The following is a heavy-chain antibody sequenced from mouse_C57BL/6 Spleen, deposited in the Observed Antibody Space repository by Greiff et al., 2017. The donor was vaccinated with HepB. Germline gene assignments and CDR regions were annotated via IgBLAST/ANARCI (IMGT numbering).Heavy chain of an antibody. Sequence: VQLKESGGGLVKPGGSLKLSCAASGFTFSDYGMHWVRQAPEKGLEWVAYISSGSSTIYYADTVKGRFTISRDNAKNTLFLQMTSLRSEDTAMYYCARRANWLDYWGQGTTLTVSS. CDR3: ARRANWLDY. CDR2: ISSGSSTI. V-gene: IGHV5-17*01. CDR1: GFTFSDYG. J-gene: IGHJ2*01. D-gene: IGHD4-1*01.